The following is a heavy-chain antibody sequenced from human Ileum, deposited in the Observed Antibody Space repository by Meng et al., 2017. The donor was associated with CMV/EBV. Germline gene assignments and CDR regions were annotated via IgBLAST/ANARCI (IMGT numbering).Heavy chain of an antibody. CDR2: IYYSGST. Sequence: SETLSLTCTVSGGSISSYYWSWIRQPPGKGLEWIGYIYYSGSTNYNPSLKSRVTISVDTSKNQFSLKLSSVTAADTAVYYCARDIHGYYGYSSSSDRRPPSYYYYGMDVWGQGTTVTVSS. CDR3: ARDIHGYYGYSSSSDRRPPSYYYYGMDV. J-gene: IGHJ6*02. V-gene: IGHV4-59*01. CDR1: GGSISSYY. D-gene: IGHD6-6*01.